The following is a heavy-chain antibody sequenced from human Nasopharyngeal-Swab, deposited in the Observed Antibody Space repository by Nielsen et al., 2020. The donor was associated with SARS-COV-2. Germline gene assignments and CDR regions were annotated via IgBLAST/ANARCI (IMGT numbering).Heavy chain of an antibody. CDR1: GGSISSYY. CDR3: ASGAGSGWFYFSS. CDR2: IYYSGST. Sequence: SETLSLTCTVSGGSISSYYWSWIRQPPGKGLEWIGNIYYSGSTNYNPSLKSRVTISVDTSKNQFSLKLSSVTAADTAVYYCASGAGSGWFYFSSWGQGTLVTVSS. D-gene: IGHD6-19*01. J-gene: IGHJ4*02. V-gene: IGHV4-59*01.